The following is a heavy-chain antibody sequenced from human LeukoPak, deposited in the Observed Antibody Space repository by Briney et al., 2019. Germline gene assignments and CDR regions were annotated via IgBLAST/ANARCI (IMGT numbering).Heavy chain of an antibody. J-gene: IGHJ4*02. Sequence: PGRSLRLSCAASGFTFNNYAMHWVRQAPGKGLEWVSGIIWNSGSIVYVDSVKGRFTISRDNAKNSLYLQMDSLRPEDMALYYCVKDVFLGFCSGGSCSAHFDYWGQGTLVTVSS. CDR1: GFTFNNYA. CDR3: VKDVFLGFCSGGSCSAHFDY. V-gene: IGHV3-9*03. CDR2: IIWNSGSI. D-gene: IGHD2-15*01.